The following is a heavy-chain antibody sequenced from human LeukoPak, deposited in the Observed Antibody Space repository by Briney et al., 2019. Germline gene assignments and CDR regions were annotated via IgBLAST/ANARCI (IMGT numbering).Heavy chain of an antibody. V-gene: IGHV1-2*02. D-gene: IGHD3-22*01. CDR2: INPNSGGT. J-gene: IGHJ4*02. Sequence: GASVKVSCKASGYTFTGYYMHWLRQAPGQGLEWMGWINPNSGGTNYAQKFQGRVTMTRDTSISTAYMELSRLRSDDTAVYYCARSGDYYDSSDYYYFDYWGQGTLVTVSS. CDR3: ARSGDYYDSSDYYYFDY. CDR1: GYTFTGYY.